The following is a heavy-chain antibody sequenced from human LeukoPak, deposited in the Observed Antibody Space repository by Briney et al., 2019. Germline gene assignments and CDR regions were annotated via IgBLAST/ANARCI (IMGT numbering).Heavy chain of an antibody. CDR2: INKSGNT. J-gene: IGHJ5*02. D-gene: IGHD5-18*01. V-gene: IGHV4-4*07. CDR1: GDSINIYY. CDR3: ATSGYSFGHL. Sequence: SETLSLTCTVSGDSINIYYWSWIRQSAGKGLEWIGRINKSGNTEYNPSLKSRVTMSVDTSKNHFYLKLSSVTAADTAVYYCATSGYSFGHLWGQGTLVTVSS.